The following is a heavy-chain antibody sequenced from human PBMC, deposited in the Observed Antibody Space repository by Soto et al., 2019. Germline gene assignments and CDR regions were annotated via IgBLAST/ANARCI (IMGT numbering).Heavy chain of an antibody. D-gene: IGHD6-6*01. Sequence: QVQLQESGPGLVESSQTLSLICTVSGCSLSTGNLCWNWIRQSPGKGREWIGYIDYSGSTQYSSSLQSRVTISVDTSKNQFSLKRSSVTAADTAVYYCARSSHAEYWYYVMAVWGQGTTVTFSS. CDR2: IDYSGST. CDR3: ARSSHAEYWYYVMAV. V-gene: IGHV4-30-4*01. J-gene: IGHJ6*02. CDR1: GCSLSTGNLC.